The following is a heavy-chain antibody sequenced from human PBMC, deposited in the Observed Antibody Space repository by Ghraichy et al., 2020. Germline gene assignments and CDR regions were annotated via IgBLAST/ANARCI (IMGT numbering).Heavy chain of an antibody. CDR1: GDSVSSNSAA. V-gene: IGHV6-1*01. D-gene: IGHD6-13*01. CDR2: TYYRSKWYN. J-gene: IGHJ6*03. CDR3: ARDLIAAAGGVGYYMDV. Sequence: QTLSLTCAISGDSVSSNSAAWNWIRQSPSRGLEWLGRTYYRSKWYNDYAVSVKSRITINPDTSKNQFSLQLNSVTPEDTAVYYCARDLIAAAGGVGYYMDVWGKGTTVTVSS.